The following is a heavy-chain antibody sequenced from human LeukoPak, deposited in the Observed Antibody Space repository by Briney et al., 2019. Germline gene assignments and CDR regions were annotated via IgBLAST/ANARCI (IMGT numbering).Heavy chain of an antibody. V-gene: IGHV4-59*08. D-gene: IGHD3-10*01. J-gene: IGHJ6*02. CDR3: ARHGYFGSGSTYYYYGMDV. CDR2: IYYSGST. CDR1: GGSISSYY. Sequence: KPSETLSLTCTVSGGSISSYYWSWIRQPPGKGLEWIGYIYYSGSTNYNTSLKSRATILVDTSENQFSLKLSSVTAADTAVYYCARHGYFGSGSTYYYYGMDVWGQGTTVTVSS.